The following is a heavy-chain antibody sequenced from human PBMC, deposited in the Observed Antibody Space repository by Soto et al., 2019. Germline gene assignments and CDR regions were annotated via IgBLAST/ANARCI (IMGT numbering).Heavy chain of an antibody. V-gene: IGHV4-39*07. J-gene: IGHJ4*02. CDR3: ARAARTGTQIVVTPATSDYFDF. D-gene: IGHD2-15*01. Sequence: PSETLSLTCTVSGGSISSSSYYWGWIRQPPGKGLEWIGEINHRGTTNYNPSLKSRVTISVVTSKNQFSLKLTSLTAADTAVYYCARAARTGTQIVVTPATSDYFDFWGRGTLVTVSS. CDR2: INHRGTT. CDR1: GGSISSSSYY.